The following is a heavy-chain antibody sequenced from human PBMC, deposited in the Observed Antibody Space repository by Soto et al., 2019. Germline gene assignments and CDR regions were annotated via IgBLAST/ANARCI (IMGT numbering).Heavy chain of an antibody. V-gene: IGHV4-30-2*01. J-gene: IGHJ6*02. CDR2: IYHSGST. CDR3: ARGEDYYYGMDV. CDR1: GGSISSGGYS. Sequence: KPSETLSLTCAVSGGSISSGGYSWSWIRQPPGKGLEWIGYIYHSGSTYYNPSLKSRVTISVDRSKNQFSLKLSSVTAADTAVYYCARGEDYYYGMDVWGQGTTVTVSS.